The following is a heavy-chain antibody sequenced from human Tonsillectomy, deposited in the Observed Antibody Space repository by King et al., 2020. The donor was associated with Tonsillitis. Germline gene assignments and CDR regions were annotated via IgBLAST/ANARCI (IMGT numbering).Heavy chain of an antibody. CDR2: INPSDGST. CDR1: GYTFTKYS. Sequence: QLVQSGAEVKKPGASVKVSCKASGYTFTKYSMHWVRQAPGQGLEWMGVINPSDGSTNYTQKFQGRVTMTRDTSTSTVYLLMSSLRSEDTAVYYCATQGRGTWGLTMVRNWRIPHYLDYWGQGGLVTVSS. V-gene: IGHV1-46*03. D-gene: IGHD3-10*01. CDR3: ATQGRGTWGLTMVRNWRIPHYLDY. J-gene: IGHJ4*02.